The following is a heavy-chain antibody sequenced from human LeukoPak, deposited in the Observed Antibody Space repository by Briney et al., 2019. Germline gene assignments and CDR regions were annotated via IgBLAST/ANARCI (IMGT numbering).Heavy chain of an antibody. D-gene: IGHD1-26*01. J-gene: IGHJ4*02. Sequence: GGSLRLSCTASGVTLSSYAMSWARQAPGKGLEWVSAISGSGGSTYYADSVKGRFTISRDNSKNTLYLQMNSLRAEDTAVYYCAKFRVGAKRPFDYWGQGTLVTVSS. V-gene: IGHV3-23*01. CDR1: GVTLSSYA. CDR2: ISGSGGST. CDR3: AKFRVGAKRPFDY.